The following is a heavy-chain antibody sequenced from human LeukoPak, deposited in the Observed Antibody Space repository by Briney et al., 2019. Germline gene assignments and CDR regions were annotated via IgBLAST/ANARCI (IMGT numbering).Heavy chain of an antibody. CDR2: IYYSGNT. J-gene: IGHJ5*02. D-gene: IGHD3-9*01. CDR3: AREYYDILTGSQHHNWFDP. CDR1: GGSISSYY. Sequence: SETLSLTCTVSGGSISSYYWSWIRQPPGKGLEWIGYIYYSGNTNSNPSLKSRVTISVDTSKNQFSLKLGSVTPADTAVYYCAREYYDILTGSQHHNWFDPWGQGTLVTVSS. V-gene: IGHV4-59*01.